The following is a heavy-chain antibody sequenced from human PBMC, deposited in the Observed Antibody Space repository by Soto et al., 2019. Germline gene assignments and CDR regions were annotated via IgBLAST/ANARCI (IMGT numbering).Heavy chain of an antibody. D-gene: IGHD3-10*01. CDR3: ARGSTVWFGAYYYGMDV. J-gene: IGHJ6*02. Sequence: QVQLVQSGAEVKKPGASVKVSCKASGYTFTSYGINWVRQAPGQGLEWMGWISAYNGNTNYAPKLQGRVTMTTDTSTTTAYMELRSLRSDDTAVYYCARGSTVWFGAYYYGMDVWGQGTTVTVSS. V-gene: IGHV1-18*01. CDR1: GYTFTSYG. CDR2: ISAYNGNT.